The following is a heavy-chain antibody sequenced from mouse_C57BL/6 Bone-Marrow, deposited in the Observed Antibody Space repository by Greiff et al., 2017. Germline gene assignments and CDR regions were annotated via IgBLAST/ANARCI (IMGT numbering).Heavy chain of an antibody. D-gene: IGHD1-1*01. J-gene: IGHJ4*01. CDR2: INPNNGGT. Sequence: EVQLQQSGPELVKPGASVKISCKASGYTFTDYYMNWVKQSHGKSLEWIGDINPNNGGTSYNQKFKGKATLTVDKSSSTAYMELRSLTSEDSAVYYCARSTTVVARGYYAMDYWGQGTSVTVSS. CDR1: GYTFTDYY. V-gene: IGHV1-26*01. CDR3: ARSTTVVARGYYAMDY.